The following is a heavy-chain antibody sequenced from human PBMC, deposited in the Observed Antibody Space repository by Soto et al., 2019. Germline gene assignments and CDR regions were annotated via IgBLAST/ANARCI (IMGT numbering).Heavy chain of an antibody. J-gene: IGHJ4*02. V-gene: IGHV3-30*03. CDR2: ISYDGSNK. Sequence: GGSLRLSCAASGFTFSSYGMHWVRQAPGKGLEWVAVISYDGSNKYYADSVKGRFTISRDNSKNTLYLQMNSLRAEDTAVYYCARSLYLSSGFYWGQGTLVPVSS. D-gene: IGHD6-19*01. CDR3: ARSLYLSSGFY. CDR1: GFTFSSYG.